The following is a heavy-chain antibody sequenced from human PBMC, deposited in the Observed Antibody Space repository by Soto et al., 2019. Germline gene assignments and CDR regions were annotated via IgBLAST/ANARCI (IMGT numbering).Heavy chain of an antibody. D-gene: IGHD3-22*01. CDR2: IYHTGNT. CDR3: ARDYYDSSDYTTNWFDP. V-gene: IGHV4-39*01. Sequence: SETLSLTCTVSGGSISNSRYYWAWIRQPPGKGLEWIGSIYHTGNTYYNPSLSSRVTISVDTSKNQFSLKLTSVTAADTAVYYCARDYYDSSDYTTNWFDPWGQGTLVT. CDR1: GGSISNSRYY. J-gene: IGHJ5*02.